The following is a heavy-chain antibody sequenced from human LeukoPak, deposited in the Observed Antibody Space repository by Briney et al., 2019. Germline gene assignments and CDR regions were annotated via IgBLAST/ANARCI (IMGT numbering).Heavy chain of an antibody. V-gene: IGHV3-73*01. J-gene: IGHJ4*02. Sequence: GGSLRLSCAASGFTFSGSAVHWVRQASGKGLEWVGRIRSKANNYATAYAASVKGRFTISRDDSKNTAYLQMNSLKTEDTAVYYCSGGGYSGYDAPFDYWGQGTLVTVSS. CDR3: SGGGYSGYDAPFDY. D-gene: IGHD5-12*01. CDR1: GFTFSGSA. CDR2: IRSKANNYAT.